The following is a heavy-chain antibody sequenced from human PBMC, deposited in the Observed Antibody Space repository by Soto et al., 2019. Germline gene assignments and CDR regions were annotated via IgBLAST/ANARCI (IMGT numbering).Heavy chain of an antibody. J-gene: IGHJ4*02. CDR3: ASGCSSSSAYYFDY. V-gene: IGHV4-31*03. D-gene: IGHD6-6*01. CDR2: IYYSGST. CDR1: GGSISSGGYY. Sequence: PSETLSLTCTVSGGSISSGGYYWSWIRQHPGKGLEWVGYIYYSGSTYYNPSLKSRVTISVDTSKNQFSLKLSSVTAADTAVYYCASGCSSSSAYYFDYWGQGTLVTVSS.